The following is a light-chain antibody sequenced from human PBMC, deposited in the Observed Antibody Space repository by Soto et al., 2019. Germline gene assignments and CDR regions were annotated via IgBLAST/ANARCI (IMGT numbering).Light chain of an antibody. J-gene: IGLJ1*01. CDR2: GNS. V-gene: IGLV1-40*01. CDR3: QSYDSSMSGYV. Sequence: QSVLTQPPAVSGAPGQRVTISCTGSSSNIGAGYDVHWYQQLPGTAPKILIYGNSNRPSGVPDRFSGSKSGTSASLAITGLQDEDEADYYCQSYDSSMSGYVFGTGNKVTVL. CDR1: SSNIGAGYD.